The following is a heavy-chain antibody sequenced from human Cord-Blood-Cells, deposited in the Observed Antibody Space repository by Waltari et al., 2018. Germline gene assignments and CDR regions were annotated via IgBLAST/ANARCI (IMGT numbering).Heavy chain of an antibody. CDR1: GGTFSSYA. Sequence: QVQLVQSGAEVKKPGSSVKVSCKACGGTFSSYAIIWVRQAPGQGLEWMGGSIPIFGKANYAQKFQVRVTISADESTSTAYSELSSLRAEDTAVYYCAGVSGVLTGDAFDIWGQGTMVTVSS. V-gene: IGHV1-69*01. CDR3: AGVSGVLTGDAFDI. CDR2: SIPIFGKA. J-gene: IGHJ3*02. D-gene: IGHD7-27*01.